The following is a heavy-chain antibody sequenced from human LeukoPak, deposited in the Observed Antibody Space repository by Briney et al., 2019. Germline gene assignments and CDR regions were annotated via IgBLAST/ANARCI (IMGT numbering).Heavy chain of an antibody. V-gene: IGHV3-53*05. CDR3: ARDGNYYDSSGYHIIDY. Sequence: GGSLSLSAAACGFTVSSNYMSWVRQAPGKGLWWVLVIYSGGSKYYADSVKGRFTISRDNSKNTLYLQMRAEDKAVYYCARDGNYYDSSGYHIIDYWGQGTLVTVSS. J-gene: IGHJ4*02. CDR1: GFTVSSNY. D-gene: IGHD3-22*01. CDR2: IYSGGSK.